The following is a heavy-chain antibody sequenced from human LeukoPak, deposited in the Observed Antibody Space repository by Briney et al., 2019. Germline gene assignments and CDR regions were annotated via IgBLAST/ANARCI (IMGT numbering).Heavy chain of an antibody. CDR2: IYYSGST. CDR3: ARHRTAYYFDY. J-gene: IGHJ4*02. V-gene: IGHV4-59*08. Sequence: PSETLSLTCTVSSGSISSYYWSWIRQPPGKGLEWIGYIYYSGSTNYNPSLKSRVTISVDTSKNQFSLKLSSVTAADTAMYYCARHRTAYYFDYWGQGTLVTVSS. CDR1: SGSISSYY.